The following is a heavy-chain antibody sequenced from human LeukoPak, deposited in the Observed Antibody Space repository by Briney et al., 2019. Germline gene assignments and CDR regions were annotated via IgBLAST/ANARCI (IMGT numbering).Heavy chain of an antibody. V-gene: IGHV1-18*01. CDR1: GYTFTSYG. D-gene: IGHD3-3*01. CDR2: ISAYNGNT. J-gene: IGHJ3*02. CDR3: ARDLRFIQPKVFDI. Sequence: ASVKVSCKASGYTFTSYGISWVRQAPGQGLEWMGWISAYNGNTNYAQKIQGRVTMTTDTTTSTAYMELRSLRSDDTAVYYCARDLRFIQPKVFDIWGQGTMVTVSS.